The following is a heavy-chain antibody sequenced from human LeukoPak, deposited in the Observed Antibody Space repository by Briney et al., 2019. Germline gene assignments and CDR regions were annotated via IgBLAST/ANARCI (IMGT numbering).Heavy chain of an antibody. Sequence: GASVKVSCKASGYTFTGYYMHWVRQAPGQGLEWMGWINPNSGGTNYAQKFQGRVTMTRDTSISTAYMELSRLRSDDTAVYYCARDMRAFVYYYDSSGYFDYWGQGTLVTVSS. CDR2: INPNSGGT. D-gene: IGHD3-22*01. V-gene: IGHV1-2*02. CDR1: GYTFTGYY. J-gene: IGHJ4*02. CDR3: ARDMRAFVYYYDSSGYFDY.